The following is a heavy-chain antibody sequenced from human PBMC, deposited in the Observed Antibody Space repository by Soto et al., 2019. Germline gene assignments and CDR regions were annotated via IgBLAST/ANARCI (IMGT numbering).Heavy chain of an antibody. J-gene: IGHJ5*02. Sequence: EVQVVESGGGLVNPGGSLRLSCSFTFSMYSMNWVRQAPGKGLEWVASISSGGIYIKYADSVKGRFTITRDNAKNSVSLQMNSLKVEDPALYYCTRDQGGSYDSWFDPWGQGTQLIVSS. CDR2: ISSGGIYI. D-gene: IGHD1-26*01. CDR1: FTFSMYS. V-gene: IGHV3-21*06. CDR3: TRDQGGSYDSWFDP.